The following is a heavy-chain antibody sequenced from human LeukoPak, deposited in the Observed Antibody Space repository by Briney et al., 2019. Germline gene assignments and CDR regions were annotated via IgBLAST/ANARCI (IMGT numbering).Heavy chain of an antibody. D-gene: IGHD2-21*01. CDR3: ARASWAYSPFDS. CDR2: IFYTGGT. Sequence: SETLSLTCTISGGPISNYYWNWIRQPPGKGLEWIGYIFYTGGTNFNPSLKSRVTISEDTSKNQYSLRLSSVTAADTAVYYCARASWAYSPFDSWGQGTLVTVSS. J-gene: IGHJ4*02. V-gene: IGHV4-59*01. CDR1: GGPISNYY.